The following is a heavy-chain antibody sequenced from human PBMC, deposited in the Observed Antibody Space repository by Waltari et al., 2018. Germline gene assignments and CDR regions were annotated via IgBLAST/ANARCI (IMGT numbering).Heavy chain of an antibody. Sequence: QVQLQESGPGLVKPSETLSLTCAVSGYSISSGYYWGWIRQPPGKGLEWIGSIYHSGSTYYNPSLKSRVTKSVDTSKNQFSLKLSSVTAADTAVYYCASLPWWGAREDYYYGMDVWGQGTTVTVSS. D-gene: IGHD2-8*02. CDR1: GYSISSGYY. V-gene: IGHV4-38-2*01. CDR2: IYHSGST. J-gene: IGHJ6*02. CDR3: ASLPWWGAREDYYYGMDV.